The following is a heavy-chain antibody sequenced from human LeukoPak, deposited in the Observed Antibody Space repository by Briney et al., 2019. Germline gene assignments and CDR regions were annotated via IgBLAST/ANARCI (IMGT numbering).Heavy chain of an antibody. V-gene: IGHV3-48*01. CDR1: GFTFSSYS. CDR3: AKDFSVYYYDSRVLDY. CDR2: ISSSSSTI. D-gene: IGHD3-22*01. Sequence: GGSLRLSCAASGFTFSSYSMNWVRQAPGKGLEWVSYISSSSSTIYYADSVKGRFTISRDNAKNSLYLQMNSLRAEDTAVYYCAKDFSVYYYDSRVLDYWGQGTLVTVSS. J-gene: IGHJ4*02.